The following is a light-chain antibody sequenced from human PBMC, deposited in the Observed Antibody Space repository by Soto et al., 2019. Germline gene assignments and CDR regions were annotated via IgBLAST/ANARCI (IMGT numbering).Light chain of an antibody. Sequence: AIQMTQSPSSLSASVGHRVTITCRASQGIGNDLAWYQQKPWKAPKLLIYATSTLQSGVPSRFSGTESGTDFTLTISSLQPGDLASSYCLADFHCPLCFGGGTKVEIK. J-gene: IGKJ4*01. CDR3: LADFHCPLC. CDR2: ATS. CDR1: QGIGND. V-gene: IGKV1-6*02.